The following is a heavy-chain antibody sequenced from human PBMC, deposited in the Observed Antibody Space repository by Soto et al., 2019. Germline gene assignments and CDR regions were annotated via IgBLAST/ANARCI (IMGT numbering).Heavy chain of an antibody. V-gene: IGHV1-2*04. CDR2: INPNSGGT. J-gene: IGHJ3*02. CDR3: AREIEASGGAADAFDI. CDR1: GYTFTGYY. D-gene: IGHD1-26*01. Sequence: QVQLVQSGAEVKKPGASVKVSCKASGYTFTGYYMHWVRQAPGQGLEWMGWINPNSGGTNYAQKFQGWVTMTRDTSVSTADMDLRKRRSDDTAVYYCAREIEASGGAADAFDIWGQGTMVTVSS.